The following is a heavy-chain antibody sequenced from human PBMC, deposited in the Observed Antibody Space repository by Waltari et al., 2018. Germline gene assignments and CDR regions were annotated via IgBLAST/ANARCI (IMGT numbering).Heavy chain of an antibody. CDR1: GGPISSYY. V-gene: IGHV4-59*01. Sequence: QVQLQESGPGLVKPSETLSLTCTVSGGPISSYYWSWIRQPPGKGLEWIGYLYYSWSTNYNPSLKSRVTISVDTSKNQFSLKLSSVTAADTAGYYCATSAAGFDYWGQGTLVTVSS. D-gene: IGHD6-13*01. J-gene: IGHJ4*02. CDR2: LYYSWST. CDR3: ATSAAGFDY.